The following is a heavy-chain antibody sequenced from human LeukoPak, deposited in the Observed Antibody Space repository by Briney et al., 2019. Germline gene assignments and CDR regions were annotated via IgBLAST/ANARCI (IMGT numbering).Heavy chain of an antibody. Sequence: ASVKVSCKASGCTFTGYYMHWVRQAPGQGLEWMGWINPNSGGTNYAQKFQGRVTMTRDTSISTAYMELSRLRSDDTAVYYCARLVGSWDAFDIWGQGTVVTVSS. V-gene: IGHV1-2*02. D-gene: IGHD1-26*01. J-gene: IGHJ3*02. CDR3: ARLVGSWDAFDI. CDR2: INPNSGGT. CDR1: GCTFTGYY.